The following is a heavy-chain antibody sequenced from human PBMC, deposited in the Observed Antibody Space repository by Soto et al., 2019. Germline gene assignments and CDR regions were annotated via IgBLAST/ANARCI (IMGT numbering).Heavy chain of an antibody. D-gene: IGHD3-22*01. Sequence: PSETLSLTCTVSGGSISSCYWSWIRQPAGKGLEWIVRVYSSGSNNYNHSLKSRVTMSVDTSKTQFSPKLRSVTAADTAIYYCARDSSAYYYLFYXWGQGTRFTVSX. CDR3: ARDSSAYYYLFYX. CDR1: GGSISSCY. J-gene: IGHJ4*02. V-gene: IGHV4-4*07. CDR2: VYSSGSN.